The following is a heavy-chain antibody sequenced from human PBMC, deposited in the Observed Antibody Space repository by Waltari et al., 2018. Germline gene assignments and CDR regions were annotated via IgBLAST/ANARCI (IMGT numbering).Heavy chain of an antibody. CDR1: GFTFSSYS. V-gene: IGHV3-21*04. J-gene: IGHJ4*02. CDR3: ATDLAIGDSYFDY. D-gene: IGHD2-21*02. CDR2: ISSSSSYI. Sequence: EVQLVESGGGLVKPGGSLRLSCAASGFTFSSYSMNWVRQAPGKGLEWVSSISSSSSYIYYADSVKGRFTISRDNAKNSLYLQMNSLRAEDTAVYYCATDLAIGDSYFDYWGQGTLVTVSS.